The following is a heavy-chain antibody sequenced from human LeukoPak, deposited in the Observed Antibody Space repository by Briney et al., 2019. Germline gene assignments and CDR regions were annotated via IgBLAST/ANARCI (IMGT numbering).Heavy chain of an antibody. CDR3: AKDRGVAVAGTRGYFDY. CDR1: GFTFDDYA. V-gene: IGHV3-9*01. J-gene: IGHJ4*02. Sequence: GGSLRLSCAASGFTFDDYAMHWVRQAPGKGLEWVSGISWNSVSIGYGDSVKGRFTISRDNTKISLYLQMNNLRAEDTAVYYCAKDRGVAVAGTRGYFDYWGQGTLVTVS. D-gene: IGHD6-19*01. CDR2: ISWNSVSI.